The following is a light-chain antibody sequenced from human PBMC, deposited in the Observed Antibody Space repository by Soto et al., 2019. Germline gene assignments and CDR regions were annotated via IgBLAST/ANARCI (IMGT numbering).Light chain of an antibody. CDR2: GAS. CDR3: QQYNNWPWT. J-gene: IGKJ1*01. CDR1: QSVRSSH. V-gene: IGKV3-15*01. Sequence: EIVLTQSPATLSLSPGERATLSCRASQSVRSSHLAWYQQKSGQAPRLLIYGASSRATGFPARFSGSGSGTDFTLTISSLQSEDFAVYYCQQYNNWPWTFGQGTKVDIK.